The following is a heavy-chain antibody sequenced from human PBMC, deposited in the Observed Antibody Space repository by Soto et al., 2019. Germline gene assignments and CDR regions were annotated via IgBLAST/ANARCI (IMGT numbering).Heavy chain of an antibody. CDR1: GFTFSSYG. V-gene: IGHV3-33*01. CDR2: IWHDGSNK. CDR3: PMTYSSSFLADY. D-gene: IGHD6-6*01. Sequence: QVQLVESGGGVVQPGRSLRLSCAASGFTFSSYGMHWVRQAPGKGLEWVAVIWHDGSNKYYADSVKGRFTISRDNSKNTLYLQMNSLRAEDTAVYYCPMTYSSSFLADYWGQGTLVTVSS. J-gene: IGHJ4*02.